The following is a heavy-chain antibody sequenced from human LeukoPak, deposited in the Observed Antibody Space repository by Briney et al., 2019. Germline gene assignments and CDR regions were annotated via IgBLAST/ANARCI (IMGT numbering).Heavy chain of an antibody. Sequence: GGSLRLSCAASGFTFSSYCMSWVRQAPGKGLEWVANINKDGSEKYYVDSVNGRFTISRDNAKNSLYLQMNSLRAEDTAVYYCAHHFGEGYYDILTGNYAPYYFDYWGQGTLVTVSS. D-gene: IGHD3-9*01. CDR1: GFTFSSYC. CDR3: AHHFGEGYYDILTGNYAPYYFDY. V-gene: IGHV3-7*01. J-gene: IGHJ4*02. CDR2: INKDGSEK.